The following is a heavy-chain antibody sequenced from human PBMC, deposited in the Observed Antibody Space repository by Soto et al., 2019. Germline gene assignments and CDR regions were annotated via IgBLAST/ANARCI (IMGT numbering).Heavy chain of an antibody. CDR3: AVPAKVVPAARGYYYYYGMDV. J-gene: IGHJ6*02. CDR1: GYTFTSYG. Sequence: ASVKVSCKASGYTFTSYGISWVRQAPGQGLEWMGWISAYNGNTNDAQKLQDRVTMTTDTSTSTAYMELRSLRSDDTAVDYCAVPAKVVPAARGYYYYYGMDVWGQGTTVTVSS. V-gene: IGHV1-18*01. D-gene: IGHD2-2*01. CDR2: ISAYNGNT.